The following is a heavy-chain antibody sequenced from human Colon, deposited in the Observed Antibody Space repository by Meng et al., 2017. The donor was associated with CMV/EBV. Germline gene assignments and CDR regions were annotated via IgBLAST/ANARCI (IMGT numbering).Heavy chain of an antibody. J-gene: IGHJ4*02. Sequence: LSLTCVASEFTYPNYAMNWVRQAPGKGLEWVATISASGFTTYVDSVKGRFIISRDNLNASLSLQMNSLRVDDTAIYYCARGSKWQDSSFEYWGQGVLVTVSS. CDR3: ARGSKWQDSSFEY. CDR2: ISASGFT. CDR1: EFTYPNYA. D-gene: IGHD4-11*01. V-gene: IGHV3-69-1*01.